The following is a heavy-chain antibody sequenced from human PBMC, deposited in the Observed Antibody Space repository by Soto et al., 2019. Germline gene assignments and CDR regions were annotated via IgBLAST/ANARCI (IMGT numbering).Heavy chain of an antibody. CDR1: GYSFTSYW. D-gene: IGHD3-22*01. J-gene: IGHJ4*02. V-gene: IGHV5-10-1*01. Sequence: GESLKISCKGSGYSFTSYWISWVRQMPRKGLEWMGRIDPSDSYTNYSPSFQGHVTISADKSISTAYLQWRSLKASDTAMYYCASSLGYYYDSSGSAFDYWGQGTLVTVSS. CDR3: ASSLGYYYDSSGSAFDY. CDR2: IDPSDSYT.